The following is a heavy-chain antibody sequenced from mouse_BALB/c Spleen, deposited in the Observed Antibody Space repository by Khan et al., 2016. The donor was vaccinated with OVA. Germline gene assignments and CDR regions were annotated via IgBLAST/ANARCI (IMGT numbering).Heavy chain of an antibody. Sequence: QVQLKESGAELVKPGASVKMSCKASGYTFTSYTMHWVKQRPGQGLEWIGYINPSSGYTKYNQKFKDKATLTGDKSSSTAYMQLSSLTSEDSAVYYCARKSTRASYWGQGTTLTVSS. CDR2: INPSSGYT. V-gene: IGHV1-4*01. CDR3: ARKSTRASY. J-gene: IGHJ2*01. D-gene: IGHD3-1*01. CDR1: GYTFTSYT.